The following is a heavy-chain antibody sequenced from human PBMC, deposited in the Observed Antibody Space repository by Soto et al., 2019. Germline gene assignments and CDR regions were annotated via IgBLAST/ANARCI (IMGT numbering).Heavy chain of an antibody. CDR1: GFTFSDYY. CDR2: ISGNGEII. V-gene: IGHV3-11*01. CDR3: ARDVDADFRTDFDY. D-gene: IGHD4-17*01. Sequence: SGFTFSDYYIHWIRRAPGKGLEWISYISGNGEIIQYAASARGRFTISRDNAENSVYLEMDSLRAEDTALYYCARDVDADFRTDFDYWGRGTLVTVSS. J-gene: IGHJ4*02.